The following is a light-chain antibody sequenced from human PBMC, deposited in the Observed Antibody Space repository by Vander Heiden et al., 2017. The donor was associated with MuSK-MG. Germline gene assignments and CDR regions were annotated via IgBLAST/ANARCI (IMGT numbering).Light chain of an antibody. V-gene: IGKV1-39*01. CDR3: QLSDSIPYT. J-gene: IGKJ2*01. CDR1: QSIRDN. CDR2: TAS. Sequence: IQMTQSPSSLSASVTDRVTITCRASQSIRDNLNWYQQKPVKAPKLLIYTASSLQSGVPSRFSGSRSGTDFTLTIISLQPEDFATYYCQLSDSIPYTFGQGTKLETK.